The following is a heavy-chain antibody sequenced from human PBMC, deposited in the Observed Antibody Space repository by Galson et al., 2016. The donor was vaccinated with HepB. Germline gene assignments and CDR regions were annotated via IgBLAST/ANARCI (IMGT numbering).Heavy chain of an antibody. CDR3: ARDLLNLEAPGY. CDR1: GFTFSSYW. J-gene: IGHJ4*02. D-gene: IGHD2-15*01. CDR2: IKQDGSEK. V-gene: IGHV3-7*03. Sequence: SLRLSCAASGFTFSSYWMRWVRQAPGKGLEWVANIKQDGSEKYHGDSVKGRFTISRDNAKNSLYLQMNSLRAEDTAVYYCARDLLNLEAPGYLRQGTLVTGSS.